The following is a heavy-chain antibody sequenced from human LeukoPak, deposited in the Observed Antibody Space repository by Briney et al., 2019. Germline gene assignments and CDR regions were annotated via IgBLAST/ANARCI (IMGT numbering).Heavy chain of an antibody. Sequence: SETLSLTCTVSGGSISTSSYYWGWIRQPPGKGLECIGSIFYSGSTFYNPSHKSRVTLSVDTSNNHFSLKLSSVTAAYTSVYHCARHVGSENYPRYFDYWGQGPLVTVSS. D-gene: IGHD1-26*01. V-gene: IGHV4-39*01. CDR1: GGSISTSSYY. CDR3: ARHVGSENYPRYFDY. J-gene: IGHJ4*02. CDR2: IFYSGST.